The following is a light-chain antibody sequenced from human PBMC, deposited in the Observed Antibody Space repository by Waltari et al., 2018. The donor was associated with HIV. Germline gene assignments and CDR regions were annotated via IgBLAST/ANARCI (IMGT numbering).Light chain of an antibody. CDR3: LQRNSWPLT. J-gene: IGKJ4*01. CDR2: GAS. Sequence: EIVLTQSPANLSLSPGERATLSCRDSQSVSSSLAWYQLKHGQAPRLLIYGASNRATGIPARFSGGGSGTDFTLTISSLEPEDFSFYYCLQRNSWPLTFGGGTRVEIK. V-gene: IGKV3-11*01. CDR1: QSVSSS.